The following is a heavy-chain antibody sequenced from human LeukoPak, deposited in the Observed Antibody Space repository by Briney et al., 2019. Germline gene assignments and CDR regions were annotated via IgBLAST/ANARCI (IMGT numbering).Heavy chain of an antibody. CDR3: ARFMVRGPSW. CDR1: GGSFSGYY. Sequence: SETLSLTCAVYGGSFSGYYWSWIRQPPGKGLEWIGEINHSGSTNYNPSLKSRVTISVDTSKNKFSLKLSSVTAEDTAVYYCARFMVRGPSWWGQGTMVTVSS. D-gene: IGHD3-10*01. V-gene: IGHV4-34*01. CDR2: INHSGST. J-gene: IGHJ3*01.